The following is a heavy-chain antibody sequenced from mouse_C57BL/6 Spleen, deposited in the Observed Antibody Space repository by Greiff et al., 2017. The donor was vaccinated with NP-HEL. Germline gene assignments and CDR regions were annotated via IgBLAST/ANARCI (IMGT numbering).Heavy chain of an antibody. Sequence: QVQLQQPGAELVRPGTSVKLSCKASGYTFTSYWMHWVKQRPGQGLEWIGVIDPSDSYTNYNQKFKGKATLTVDTSSNTAYMQLSSLTSEDSAVYYCARSTFYYYAMDYWGQGTSVTVSS. CDR2: IDPSDSYT. V-gene: IGHV1-59*01. CDR3: ARSTFYYYAMDY. J-gene: IGHJ4*01. CDR1: GYTFTSYW.